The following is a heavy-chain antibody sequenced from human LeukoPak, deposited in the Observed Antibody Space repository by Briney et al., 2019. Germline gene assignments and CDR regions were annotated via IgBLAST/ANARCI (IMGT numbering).Heavy chain of an antibody. CDR3: ARLMTERYYDFWSGATHGRAASLPHSIDY. CDR1: GGSISSTSYY. J-gene: IGHJ4*02. CDR2: IYHSGST. V-gene: IGHV4-39*07. D-gene: IGHD3-3*01. Sequence: KPSETLSLTCTVSGGSISSTSYYWGWIRQPPGKGLEWIGSIYHSGSTYYNPSLKSRVTISVDTSKNQFSLKLSSVTAADTAVYYCARLMTERYYDFWSGATHGRAASLPHSIDYWGQGTLVTVSS.